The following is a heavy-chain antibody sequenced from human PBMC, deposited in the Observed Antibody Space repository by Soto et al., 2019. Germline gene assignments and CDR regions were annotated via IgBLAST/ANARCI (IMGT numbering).Heavy chain of an antibody. Sequence: QVQLVESGGGVVQPGRSLRLSCAASGFTFNNYSMHWVRQAPGKGLEWVAVISHDGSNEYYADSVKGRFSISRDNSKNTLYLQMNSLRAEDTAVYYCATDGENTAYEVAVVISGHFEDWGQGTLVTVSS. J-gene: IGHJ4*02. CDR3: ATDGENTAYEVAVVISGHFED. V-gene: IGHV3-30-3*01. CDR2: ISHDGSNE. D-gene: IGHD3-22*01. CDR1: GFTFNNYS.